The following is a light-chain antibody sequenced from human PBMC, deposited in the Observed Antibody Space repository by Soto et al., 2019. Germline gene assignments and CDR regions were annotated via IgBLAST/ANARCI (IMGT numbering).Light chain of an antibody. V-gene: IGKV3-15*01. CDR3: QQYNGWPPL. Sequence: ERVMTQSPATLSVSPGERATLSYRASQSLSSNLAWYQQKPGQAPRLLIYGASTRATGIPARFSGSGSGTEFTLTISSLQSEDFAVYYCQQYNGWPPLFGPGTKVDIK. J-gene: IGKJ3*01. CDR2: GAS. CDR1: QSLSSN.